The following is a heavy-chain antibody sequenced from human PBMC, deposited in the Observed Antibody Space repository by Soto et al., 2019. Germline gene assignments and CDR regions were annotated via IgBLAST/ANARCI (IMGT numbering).Heavy chain of an antibody. CDR1: GFTFSSYE. CDR3: ARDRPSRYCSSTSCYAGNYYYYGMDV. CDR2: ISSSGSTI. D-gene: IGHD2-2*01. J-gene: IGHJ6*02. Sequence: EVQLVESGGGLVQPGGSLRLSCAASGFTFSSYEMNWVRQAPGKGLEWVSYISSSGSTIYYADSVKGRFTISRENAKNSLYLQMNSLRAEDTAVYYCARDRPSRYCSSTSCYAGNYYYYGMDVWGQGTTVTVSS. V-gene: IGHV3-48*03.